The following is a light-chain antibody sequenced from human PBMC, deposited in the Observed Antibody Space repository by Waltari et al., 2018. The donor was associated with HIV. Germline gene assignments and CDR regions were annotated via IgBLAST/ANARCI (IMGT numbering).Light chain of an antibody. CDR3: QAWDSSTAV. V-gene: IGLV3-1*01. CDR1: KLGDNY. Sequence: SYELSQPPSVSVSPGQTATIACSGDKLGDNYVSWYQQKPGQSPVLVIYQDNKRTSGIPERFSGSSSGDTATLTISGTQAIDEADYYCQAWDSSTAVFGTGTKVTVL. J-gene: IGLJ1*01. CDR2: QDN.